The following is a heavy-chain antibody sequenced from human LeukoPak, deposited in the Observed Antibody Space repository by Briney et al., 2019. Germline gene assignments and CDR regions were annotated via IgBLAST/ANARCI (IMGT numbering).Heavy chain of an antibody. J-gene: IGHJ4*02. CDR3: ARQSGHSSGWYGYFDY. CDR1: GYSFTSYW. D-gene: IGHD6-19*01. CDR2: IYPGDSDT. V-gene: IGHV5-51*01. Sequence: GESLEISCKGSGYSFTSYWIGWVRQMPGKGLEWMGIIYPGDSDTRYSPSFQGQVTISADKSISTAYLQWSSLKASDTAMYYCARQSGHSSGWYGYFDYWGQGTLVTVSS.